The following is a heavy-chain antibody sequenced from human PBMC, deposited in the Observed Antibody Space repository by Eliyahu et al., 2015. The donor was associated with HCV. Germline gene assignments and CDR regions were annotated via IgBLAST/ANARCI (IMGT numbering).Heavy chain of an antibody. CDR2: INPNSGGT. J-gene: IGHJ3*02. CDR1: GYTXTGYY. CDR3: ARTVDILTANDAFDI. V-gene: IGHV1-2*02. D-gene: IGHD3-9*01. Sequence: QVQLVQSGAEVKKPGASVKVSCKASGYTXTGYYXXWVRQAPGQGLEWMGWINPNSGGTNYAQKFQGRVTMTRDTSISTAYMELSRLRSDVTAVYYCARTVDILTANDAFDIWGQGTMVTVSS.